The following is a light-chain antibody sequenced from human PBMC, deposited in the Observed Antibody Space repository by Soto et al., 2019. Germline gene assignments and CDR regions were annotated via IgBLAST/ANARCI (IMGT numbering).Light chain of an antibody. CDR1: SSDVGSYNL. J-gene: IGLJ1*01. CDR2: EVS. Sequence: QSALTQPASVSGSPGQSITISCTGTSSDVGSYNLVSWYQQHPGKAPKLMIYEVSKRPSGVSNRFSGSKSGNTASLTISGLQAEDEADYYCCSYAAGRVYVFGTGTQLTVL. CDR3: CSYAAGRVYV. V-gene: IGLV2-23*02.